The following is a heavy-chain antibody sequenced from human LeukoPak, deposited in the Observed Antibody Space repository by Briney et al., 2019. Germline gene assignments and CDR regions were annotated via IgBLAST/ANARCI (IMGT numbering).Heavy chain of an antibody. Sequence: SETLSLTCTVSGGSISSGGYYWSWIRQHPGKGLEWIGYIYYSGSTYYNPSLKSRLTISLDTSKNQFSLKLSSVTAADTAVYYCATGGYCSGTSCYSAFDIWGQGTTVTVSS. D-gene: IGHD2-2*01. V-gene: IGHV4-31*03. J-gene: IGHJ3*02. CDR2: IYYSGST. CDR1: GGSISSGGYY. CDR3: ATGGYCSGTSCYSAFDI.